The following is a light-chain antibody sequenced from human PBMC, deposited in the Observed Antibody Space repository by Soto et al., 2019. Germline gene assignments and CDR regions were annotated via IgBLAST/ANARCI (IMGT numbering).Light chain of an antibody. CDR1: QSVSSSY. Sequence: EIVLTQSPGTLFLAPVERSTLSLRASQSVSSSYLAWYQQKPGQAPRLLIYGASNRATGIPDRFSGSGSGTDFTLTISRLEPEDFAVYYCQQYGSSGTFGQGTKVDIK. V-gene: IGKV3-20*01. J-gene: IGKJ1*01. CDR3: QQYGSSGT. CDR2: GAS.